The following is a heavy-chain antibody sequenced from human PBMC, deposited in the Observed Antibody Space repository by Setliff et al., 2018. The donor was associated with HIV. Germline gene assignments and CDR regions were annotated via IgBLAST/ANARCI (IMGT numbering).Heavy chain of an antibody. Sequence: SETLSLTCTVSGASITSHYWSWIRQSPGRELEWIGYIYSTGSTNYNPSLQSRVSISMDASKNKFSLKVTSVTAADTAVYYCARETREAVAGSNYYYYYGLDVWGQGTTVTVSS. D-gene: IGHD6-19*01. V-gene: IGHV4-59*11. J-gene: IGHJ6*02. CDR1: GASITSHY. CDR3: ARETREAVAGSNYYYYYGLDV. CDR2: IYSTGST.